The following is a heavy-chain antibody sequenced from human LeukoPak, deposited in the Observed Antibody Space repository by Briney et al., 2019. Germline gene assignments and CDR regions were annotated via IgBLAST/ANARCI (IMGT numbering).Heavy chain of an antibody. J-gene: IGHJ4*02. V-gene: IGHV3-74*01. Sequence: GGSLRLSCAASGFTFSDYWMHWVRQAPGKGLVWVSRIDLAGEYTTYADSVKGRFTISRDNAKNSLYLQMNSLRVEDTALYYCARSGYYGSGSYSDYWGQGTLVTVSS. D-gene: IGHD3-10*01. CDR2: IDLAGEYT. CDR1: GFTFSDYW. CDR3: ARSGYYGSGSYSDY.